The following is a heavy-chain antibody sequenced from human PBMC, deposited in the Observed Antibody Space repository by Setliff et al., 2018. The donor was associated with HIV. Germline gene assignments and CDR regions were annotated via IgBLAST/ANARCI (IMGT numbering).Heavy chain of an antibody. Sequence: GGSLRLSCAASGFTFNNAWMTWVRQAPGKGLEWVGRIKSRASGETTDYNAPVKGRFTSSRDDSKNMVYLRMNSLRDDDTAMYYCASDWRHGYGLNFDYRGQGTLVTVSS. D-gene: IGHD5-12*01. CDR2: IKSRASGETT. V-gene: IGHV3-15*01. J-gene: IGHJ4*02. CDR1: GFTFNNAW. CDR3: ASDWRHGYGLNFDY.